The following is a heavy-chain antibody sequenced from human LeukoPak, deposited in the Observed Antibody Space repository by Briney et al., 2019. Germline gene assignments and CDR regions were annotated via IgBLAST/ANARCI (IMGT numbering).Heavy chain of an antibody. CDR2: IYTSGST. Sequence: SETLSLTCAVYGGSFSGYYWSWIRQPPGKGLEWIGRIYTSGSTNYNPSLKSRVTISVDTSKNQFSLKLSSVTAADTAVYYCAREGWLQSFDYWGQGTLVTVSS. V-gene: IGHV4-59*10. J-gene: IGHJ4*02. D-gene: IGHD5-24*01. CDR3: AREGWLQSFDY. CDR1: GGSFSGYY.